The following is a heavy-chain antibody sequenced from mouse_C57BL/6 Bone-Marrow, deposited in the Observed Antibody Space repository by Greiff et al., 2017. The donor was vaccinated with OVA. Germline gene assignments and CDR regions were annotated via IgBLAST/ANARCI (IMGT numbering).Heavy chain of an antibody. CDR1: GYTFTSYW. V-gene: IGHV1-74*01. CDR2: IHPSDSDT. Sequence: QVQLKQPGAELVKPGASVKVSCKASGYTFTSYWMHWVKQRPGQGLEWIGRIHPSDSDTNYNQKFKGKATLTVDKSSSTAYLQLSSLTSEDSAVYYCAMGRWLLGEAYWGQGTLVTVSA. J-gene: IGHJ3*01. D-gene: IGHD2-3*01. CDR3: AMGRWLLGEAY.